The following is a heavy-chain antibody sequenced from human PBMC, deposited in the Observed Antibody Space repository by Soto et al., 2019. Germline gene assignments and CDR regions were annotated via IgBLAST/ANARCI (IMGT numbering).Heavy chain of an antibody. J-gene: IGHJ3*02. V-gene: IGHV1-46*03. Sequence: QVQLVQSGAEVKKPGASVKVSCKASGYTFTSYYMHWVRQAPGQGLEWMGIINPSGGSTSYAPKFQGRVTMNRDTYTSTVYMEMSSLRSEDTAVYYCARERKGVWGGYTGAFDIWGQGTMVTVSS. CDR1: GYTFTSYY. D-gene: IGHD3-16*01. CDR3: ARERKGVWGGYTGAFDI. CDR2: INPSGGST.